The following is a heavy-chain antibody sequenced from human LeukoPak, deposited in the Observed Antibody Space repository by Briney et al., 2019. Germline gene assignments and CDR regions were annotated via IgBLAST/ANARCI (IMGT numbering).Heavy chain of an antibody. CDR2: IYSGGST. V-gene: IGHV3-53*05. Sequence: GSLRLSCAASEFTVSSNYMSWVRQAPGKGLEWVSVIYSGGSTYYADSVKGRFTISRDNSKNTLYLQMNSLRAEDTAVYYCAKEWELYNWNYGAFDIWGQGTMVTVSS. CDR1: EFTVSSNY. CDR3: AKEWELYNWNYGAFDI. J-gene: IGHJ3*02. D-gene: IGHD1-7*01.